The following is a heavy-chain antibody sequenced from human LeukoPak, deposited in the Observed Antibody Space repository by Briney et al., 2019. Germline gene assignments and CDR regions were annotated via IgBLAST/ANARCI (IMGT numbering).Heavy chain of an antibody. J-gene: IGHJ4*02. Sequence: RPGGTLRLSCAASGFTFSSYGMNWVRQAPGKGLEWISYISSSDGIIYYADSLKGRFTISRDNAKNSLYLQMNSLRAEDTAVYYCATTVTTFLGSEGDYWGQGTLVTVSS. V-gene: IGHV3-48*01. D-gene: IGHD4-17*01. CDR1: GFTFSSYG. CDR3: ATTVTTFLGSEGDY. CDR2: ISSSDGII.